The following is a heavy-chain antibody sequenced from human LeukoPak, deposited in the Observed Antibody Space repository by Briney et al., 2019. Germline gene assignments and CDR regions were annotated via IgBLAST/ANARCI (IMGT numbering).Heavy chain of an antibody. CDR2: ISGSGGST. Sequence: GGSLRLSCAASGFTFSSYAMSWVRQAPGKGLEWVSAISGSGGSTYYADSVKGRFTISRDNSKNTPYLQMNSLRAEDTAVYYCAKTRYCSSTSCPSYYYYMDVWGKGTTVTVSS. V-gene: IGHV3-23*01. CDR3: AKTRYCSSTSCPSYYYYMDV. J-gene: IGHJ6*03. CDR1: GFTFSSYA. D-gene: IGHD2-2*01.